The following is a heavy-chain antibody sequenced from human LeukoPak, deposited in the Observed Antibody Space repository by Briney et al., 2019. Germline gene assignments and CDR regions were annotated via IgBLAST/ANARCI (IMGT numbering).Heavy chain of an antibody. CDR2: IRYDGSNK. D-gene: IGHD6-13*01. CDR1: GFTFSSYE. Sequence: GGSLRLSCAASGFTFSSYEMNWVRQAPGKGLEWVAFIRYDGSNKYYADSVKGRFTISRDNSKNTLYLQMNSLRAEDTAVYYCAKGQPSSWYFYYFDYWGQGTLVTVSS. CDR3: AKGQPSSWYFYYFDY. V-gene: IGHV3-30*02. J-gene: IGHJ4*02.